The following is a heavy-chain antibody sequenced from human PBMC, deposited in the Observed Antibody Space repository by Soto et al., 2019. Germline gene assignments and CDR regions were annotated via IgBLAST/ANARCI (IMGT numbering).Heavy chain of an antibody. J-gene: IGHJ4*02. V-gene: IGHV4-39*01. CDR3: ARHGMVRGAVVYFDY. CDR2: IYNSVTS. Sequence: QLQLQESGPGLVKPSETLSLTCTVSGDSISFSSYYWAWIRQPPGKGLEGIGSIYNSVTSYYNASLKSRVIISVDTSKKQFALKLTSVTAADTAVYYCARHGMVRGAVVYFDYWGGQGTLVTVSS. D-gene: IGHD3-10*01. CDR1: GDSISFSSYY.